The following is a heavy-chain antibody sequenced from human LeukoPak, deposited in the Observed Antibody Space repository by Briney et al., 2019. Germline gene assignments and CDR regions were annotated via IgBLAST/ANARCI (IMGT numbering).Heavy chain of an antibody. CDR3: AKDYYYGDYDY. V-gene: IGHV3-23*01. Sequence: GGSLRLSCAASGFTFSNYAMRWVRQAPGKGLEWVSGISGSGGSTYYADSVKGRFTISRDNSKNTLYLQMNSLRAEDTAVYYCAKDYYYGDYDYWGQGTLVTVSS. D-gene: IGHD4-17*01. CDR2: ISGSGGST. J-gene: IGHJ4*02. CDR1: GFTFSNYA.